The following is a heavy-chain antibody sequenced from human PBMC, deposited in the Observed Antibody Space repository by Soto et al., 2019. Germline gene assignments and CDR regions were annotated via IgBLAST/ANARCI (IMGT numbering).Heavy chain of an antibody. V-gene: IGHV1-69*02. D-gene: IGHD3-9*01. CDR2: IIPILGIA. CDR3: ARSSGDILTGYYTPPPDY. J-gene: IGHJ4*02. Sequence: QVQLVQSGAEVKKPGSSVKVSCKASGGTFSSYTISWVRQAPGQGLEWMGRIIPILGIANYAQKFQGRVTITADXXTXTXXMELSSLRSEETAVSYCARSSGDILTGYYTPPPDYWGQGTLVTVSS. CDR1: GGTFSSYT.